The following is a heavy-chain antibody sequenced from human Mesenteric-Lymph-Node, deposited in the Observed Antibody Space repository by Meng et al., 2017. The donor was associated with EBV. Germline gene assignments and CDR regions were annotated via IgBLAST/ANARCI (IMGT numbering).Heavy chain of an antibody. Sequence: QLQLQESGPGLVKPSETLSLTCGVSGGSLSSSSYYWAWIRQPPGKGLEWIGTIYYSGNTFYNPSLESRITISVDTSTNQFSLNLRSVSAPDTAVYYCARLYDNYVDYWGRGSLVTVSS. V-gene: IGHV4-39*01. D-gene: IGHD3-9*01. J-gene: IGHJ4*02. CDR1: GGSLSSSSYY. CDR3: ARLYDNYVDY. CDR2: IYYSGNT.